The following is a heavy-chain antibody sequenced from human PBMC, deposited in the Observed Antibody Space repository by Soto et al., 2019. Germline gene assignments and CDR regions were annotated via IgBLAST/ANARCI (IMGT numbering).Heavy chain of an antibody. Sequence: VQLVESGGGVVQPGRSLRLSCAASGFTFSDYAMHWVRQAPGKGLEWVAVVSHDGRNTHYADSVKGRFTISRDSSKNTVSLEMTSLGAEGTAGYSCGKGGREWLVTSGFNYWGQGALVTVSS. CDR3: GKGGREWLVTSGFNY. D-gene: IGHD6-19*01. V-gene: IGHV3-30*18. J-gene: IGHJ4*02. CDR2: VSHDGRNT. CDR1: GFTFSDYA.